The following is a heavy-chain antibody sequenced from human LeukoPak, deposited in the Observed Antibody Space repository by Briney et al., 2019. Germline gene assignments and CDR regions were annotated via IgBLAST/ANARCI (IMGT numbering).Heavy chain of an antibody. J-gene: IGHJ4*02. D-gene: IGHD5-12*01. CDR2: ISDNGANT. CDR1: GFPFSSHA. V-gene: IGHV3-64*01. CDR3: VRATATKYDF. Sequence: GGSLRLSCAASGFPFSSHALHWVRQAPGRGLEYVSAISDNGANTYYANSVEGRFTISRDNSRNTLFPQMGSLRPEDTAVYYCVRATATKYDFWGQGAPVTVSS.